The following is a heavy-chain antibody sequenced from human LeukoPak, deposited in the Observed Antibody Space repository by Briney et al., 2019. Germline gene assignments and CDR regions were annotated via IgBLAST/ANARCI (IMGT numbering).Heavy chain of an antibody. J-gene: IGHJ4*02. CDR1: GGSISSYY. V-gene: IGHV4-59*01. CDR2: IYYSGST. D-gene: IGHD3-10*01. Sequence: SETLSLTCTVSGGSISSYYWSWIRQPPGKGLEWIGYIYYSGSTNYNPSLKSRVSISVDTSKKQFSLKLSSVIAADSALYYCARVREGSGSYYLFDYWGQGTLVTVSS. CDR3: ARVREGSGSYYLFDY.